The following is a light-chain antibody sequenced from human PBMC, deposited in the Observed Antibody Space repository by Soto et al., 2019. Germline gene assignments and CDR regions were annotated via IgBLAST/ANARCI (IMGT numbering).Light chain of an antibody. CDR3: QEYNNWHPVT. Sequence: EMTQSPSTLSVTPRERATLSCRASQSVSSKLAWYQQKPGQAPRLLIYGASTRATGIPARFSGSGSGTEFTLTISSLQSEDFAVYYCQEYNNWHPVTSAGGAKVDIK. J-gene: IGKJ4*01. CDR2: GAS. CDR1: QSVSSK. V-gene: IGKV3-15*01.